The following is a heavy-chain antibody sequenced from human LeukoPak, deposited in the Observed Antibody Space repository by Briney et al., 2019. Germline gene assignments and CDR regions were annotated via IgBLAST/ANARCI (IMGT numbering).Heavy chain of an antibody. CDR2: IIPIFGTA. V-gene: IGHV1-69*05. D-gene: IGHD5-24*01. CDR3: ARDREMATIIGAGLSAFDI. CDR1: GGTFSSYA. J-gene: IGHJ3*02. Sequence: SVKVSCKASGGTFSSYAISWVRQAPGQGLEWMGGIIPIFGTANYAQKFQGRVTITTDESTSTASMELSSLRSEDTAVYYCARDREMATIIGAGLSAFDIWGQGTMVTVSS.